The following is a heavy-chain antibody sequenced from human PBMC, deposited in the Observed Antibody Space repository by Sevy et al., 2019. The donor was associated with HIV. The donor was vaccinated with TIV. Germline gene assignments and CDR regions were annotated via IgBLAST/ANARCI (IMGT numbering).Heavy chain of an antibody. CDR3: ARNLRDMTAVGPGGDY. CDR1: GYLFTTKA. CDR2: INTNTGTA. D-gene: IGHD4-17*01. J-gene: IGHJ4*02. V-gene: IGHV7-4-1*02. Sequence: ASVKVPCKASGYLFTTKAMNWVRQAPGQGLEWMGWINTNTGTATYAQDFTGRFVFSLDTSVNTAYLQISSLEAEDTAIYYCARNLRDMTAVGPGGDYWGQGTLVTVSS.